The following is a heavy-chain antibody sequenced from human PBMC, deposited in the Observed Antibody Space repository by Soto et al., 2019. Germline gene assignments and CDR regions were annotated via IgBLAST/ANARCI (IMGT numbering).Heavy chain of an antibody. CDR3: ARDSPEAGTTSY. J-gene: IGHJ4*02. CDR2: IYYSGST. CDR1: GVSISSGGYY. D-gene: IGHD1-1*01. V-gene: IGHV4-31*03. Sequence: SETLSLTCTVSGVSISSGGYYWSWIRQHPGKGLEWIGYIYYSGSTYYNPSLKSRVTISVDTSKNQFSLKLSSVTAADTAVYYCARDSPEAGTTSYWGQGTLVTVSS.